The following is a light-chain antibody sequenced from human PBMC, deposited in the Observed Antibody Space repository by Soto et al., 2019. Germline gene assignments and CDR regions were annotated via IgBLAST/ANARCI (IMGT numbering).Light chain of an antibody. V-gene: IGLV1-40*01. Sequence: QSALTQPPSVSAAPGQKVTISCSGSSSNIGTNYVSWYQQLPGTAPKLLIYGNSNRPSGVTDRFSGSKSGTSASLAITGLQAEDEADYYCQSSDSSLSGFYVFGTGTKVTVL. J-gene: IGLJ1*01. CDR3: QSSDSSLSGFYV. CDR1: SSNIGTNY. CDR2: GNS.